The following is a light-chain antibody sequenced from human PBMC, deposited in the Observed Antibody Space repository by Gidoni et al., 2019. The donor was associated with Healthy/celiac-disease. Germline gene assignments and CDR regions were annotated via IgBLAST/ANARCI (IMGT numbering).Light chain of an antibody. CDR2: GAS. CDR3: QQYGSSPPT. Sequence: EIVLTQSPGTLSLSPGERATLSCRASQSVSSSYLAWYQQKPGQAPRLLIYGASSRATGIPDRFSGSGSGTDFTLTISRLEPEDFAVYYCQQYGSSPPTFXHXTKVXIK. CDR1: QSVSSSY. J-gene: IGKJ1*01. V-gene: IGKV3-20*01.